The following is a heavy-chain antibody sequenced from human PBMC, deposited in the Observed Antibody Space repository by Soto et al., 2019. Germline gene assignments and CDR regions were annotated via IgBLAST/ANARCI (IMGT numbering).Heavy chain of an antibody. Sequence: GGSLRLSCAASGFTFSSYGMHWVRQAPGKGLEWVAVIWYDGSNKYYADSVKGRFTISRDNSKNTLYLQMNSLRAEDTAVYYCARGPNYSSGYDYYYYGMDVWGQGTTVTVSS. CDR3: ARGPNYSSGYDYYYYGMDV. V-gene: IGHV3-33*01. D-gene: IGHD5-12*01. CDR2: IWYDGSNK. CDR1: GFTFSSYG. J-gene: IGHJ6*02.